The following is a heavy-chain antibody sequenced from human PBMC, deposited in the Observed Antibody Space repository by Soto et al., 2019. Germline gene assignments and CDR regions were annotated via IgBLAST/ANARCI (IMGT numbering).Heavy chain of an antibody. CDR1: GGTFSSYT. D-gene: IGHD5-12*01. Sequence: GASVKVSCKASGGTFSSYTISWVRQAPGQGLEWMGRIIPILCIANYAQKFQGRVTITADKSTSTAYMELSSLRSEDTAVYYCARDASSVDIVATKHIQYFDYWGQGTLVTVSS. CDR3: ARDASSVDIVATKHIQYFDY. CDR2: IIPILCIA. V-gene: IGHV1-69*04. J-gene: IGHJ4*02.